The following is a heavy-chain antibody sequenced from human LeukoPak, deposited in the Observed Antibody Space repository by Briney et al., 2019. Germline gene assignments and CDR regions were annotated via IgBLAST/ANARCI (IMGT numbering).Heavy chain of an antibody. J-gene: IGHJ6*03. D-gene: IGHD4-17*01. CDR1: GGTFTSYA. CDR2: SIPIFGTA. V-gene: IGHV1-69*05. Sequence: SVKGSCKASGGTFTSYAISWVRQAPGQGRERMGGSIPIFGTANYVQKFQGRVTITTDDSTRTAYMELSSLRSEDTAVYYCARGWTVTTDYYYYYMDVGGKGTTGTV. CDR3: ARGWTVTTDYYYYYMDV.